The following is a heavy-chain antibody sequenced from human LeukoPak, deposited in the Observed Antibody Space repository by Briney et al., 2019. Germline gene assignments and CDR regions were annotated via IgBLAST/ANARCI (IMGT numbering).Heavy chain of an antibody. V-gene: IGHV1-2*02. CDR2: INPNSGGT. CDR3: ARGSAAGLYYYYYMDV. Sequence: ASVKVSCKASGGTFSSYAISWVRQAPGQGLEWMGWINPNSGGTNYAQKFQGRVTMTRDTSISTAYMELSRLRSDDTAVYYCARGSAAGLYYYYYMDVWGKGTTVTVSS. J-gene: IGHJ6*03. CDR1: GGTFSSYA. D-gene: IGHD6-13*01.